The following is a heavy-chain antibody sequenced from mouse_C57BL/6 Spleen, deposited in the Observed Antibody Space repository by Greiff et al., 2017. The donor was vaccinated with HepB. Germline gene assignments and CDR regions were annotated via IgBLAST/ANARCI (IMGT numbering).Heavy chain of an antibody. CDR2: INPNYGTT. CDR1: GYSFTDYN. CDR3: ARGRLYGSSYPFDY. D-gene: IGHD1-1*01. Sequence: EVKLQESGPELVKPGASVKISCKASGYSFTDYNMNWVKQSNGKSLEWIGVINPNYGTTSYNQKFKGKATLTVDQSSSTAYMQLNSLTSEDSAVYYCARGRLYGSSYPFDYWGQGTTLTVSS. V-gene: IGHV1-39*01. J-gene: IGHJ2*01.